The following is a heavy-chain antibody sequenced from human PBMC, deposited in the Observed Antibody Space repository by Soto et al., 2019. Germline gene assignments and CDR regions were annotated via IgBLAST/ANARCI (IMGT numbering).Heavy chain of an antibody. J-gene: IGHJ6*02. D-gene: IGHD1-26*01. Sequence: QVQLVQSGAEVKKPGSSVKVSCKASGGTFSSYAISWVRQAPGQGLEWMGGIIPIFGTTNYARRFQGRVTITADKSTSTAYMELRSLRSEDTAVYYGARGTRSGSYYYSGLDVWGRGTTVTVSS. CDR3: ARGTRSGSYYYSGLDV. CDR1: GGTFSSYA. CDR2: IIPIFGTT. V-gene: IGHV1-69*06.